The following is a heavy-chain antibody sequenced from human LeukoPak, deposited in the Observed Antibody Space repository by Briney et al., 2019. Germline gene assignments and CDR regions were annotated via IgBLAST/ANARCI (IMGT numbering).Heavy chain of an antibody. Sequence: GGSLRLSCAASGFTFSSHSMNWVRQAPGKGLEWVSSISSSSSYIYYADSVKGRFTISRDNAKNSLYLQMNSLRAEDTAVYYCARDMDTTRRQFDYWGQGTLVTVSS. V-gene: IGHV3-21*01. CDR1: GFTFSSHS. CDR2: ISSSSSYI. J-gene: IGHJ4*02. CDR3: ARDMDTTRRQFDY. D-gene: IGHD5-18*01.